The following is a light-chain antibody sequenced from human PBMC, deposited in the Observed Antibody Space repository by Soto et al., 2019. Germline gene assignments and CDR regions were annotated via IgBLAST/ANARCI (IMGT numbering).Light chain of an antibody. CDR2: EGS. J-gene: IGLJ2*01. Sequence: QSALTQPASVCGSPGQSITISCNGTSSDVGSYNLVSWYQHHPGKAPKLMIYEGSKRPSGVSNRFSGSKSGNTASLTISGLHAEDEADYYCCSYAGSSTFVVFGGGTKLTVL. CDR1: SSDVGSYNL. CDR3: CSYAGSSTFVV. V-gene: IGLV2-23*03.